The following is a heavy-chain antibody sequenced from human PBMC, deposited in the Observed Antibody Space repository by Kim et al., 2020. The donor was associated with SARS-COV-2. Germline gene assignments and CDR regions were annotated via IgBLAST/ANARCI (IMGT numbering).Heavy chain of an antibody. CDR3: ARADCTNGVCYYYFDY. V-gene: IGHV3-21*01. Sequence: GGSLRLSCAASGFTFSSYSMNWVRQAPGKGLEWVSSISSSSSYIYYADSVKGRFTISRDNAKNSLYLQMNSLRAEDTAVYYCARADCTNGVCYYYFDYWGEGTQLTVS. CDR2: ISSSSSYI. CDR1: GFTFSSYS. J-gene: IGHJ4*02. D-gene: IGHD2-8*01.